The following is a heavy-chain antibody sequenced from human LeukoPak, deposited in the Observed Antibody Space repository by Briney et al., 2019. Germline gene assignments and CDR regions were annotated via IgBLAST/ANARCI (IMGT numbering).Heavy chain of an antibody. Sequence: ASVKVSCKASGGSFTSYGISWVRQAPGQGLEWMGKIIPIYGRANYGQKFQGRVTITADELTTTSYMELSGLTAEDMAVYYCAAGGAYEFRDDYWGQGTLVTVSS. J-gene: IGHJ4*02. CDR1: GGSFTSYG. V-gene: IGHV1-69*15. CDR3: AAGGAYEFRDDY. CDR2: IIPIYGRA. D-gene: IGHD3-3*01.